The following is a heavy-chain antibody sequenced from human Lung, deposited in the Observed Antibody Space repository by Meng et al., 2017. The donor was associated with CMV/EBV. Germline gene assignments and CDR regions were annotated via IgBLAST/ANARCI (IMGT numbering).Heavy chain of an antibody. CDR3: LRRSGGSV. V-gene: IGHV4-4*02. J-gene: IGHJ1*01. Sequence: QVRWREPGPALVRPSATLSLTCAVSGDSITNHNWWAWVRQPPGKGLEWIGEIPHRGSSAYNPSLKSRVSMSIDKSKNQFSLKLTSVTAADTAVYHCLRRSGGSVWGQGTLVTVSS. CDR2: IPHRGSS. CDR1: GDSITNHNW. D-gene: IGHD3-10*01.